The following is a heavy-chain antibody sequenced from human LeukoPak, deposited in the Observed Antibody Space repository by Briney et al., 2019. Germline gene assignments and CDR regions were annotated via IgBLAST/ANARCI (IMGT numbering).Heavy chain of an antibody. CDR1: GGSFRGYY. D-gene: IGHD6-19*01. J-gene: IGHJ4*02. Sequence: PSETLSLTCAVYGGSFRGYYWGWIRQPPGKGLEWIGEINHSGSTNYNPSLKSRVSISVDTSKNQFSLKLSSVTAADTAVYYCARVGSGWYYFDSWGQGTLVTVSS. CDR3: ARVGSGWYYFDS. CDR2: INHSGST. V-gene: IGHV4-34*01.